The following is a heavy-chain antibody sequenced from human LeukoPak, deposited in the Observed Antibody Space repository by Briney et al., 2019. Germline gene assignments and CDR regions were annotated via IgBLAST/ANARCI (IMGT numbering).Heavy chain of an antibody. V-gene: IGHV3-23*01. CDR1: GFTFSSYA. J-gene: IGHJ4*02. CDR2: ISGSGGST. D-gene: IGHD1-7*01. Sequence: GGSLRLSCAASGFTFSSYAMSWVRQAPGKGLEWVSAISGSGGSTYYADSVKGRFTISRDNSKNTLYLQMNSLRAEDTAVYYCAKDRERGWNYEVPYYFDYWGQGTLVTVSS. CDR3: AKDRERGWNYEVPYYFDY.